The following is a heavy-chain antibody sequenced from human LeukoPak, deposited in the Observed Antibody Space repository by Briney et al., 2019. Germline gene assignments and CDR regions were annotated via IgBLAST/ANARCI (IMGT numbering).Heavy chain of an antibody. CDR3: ARGRENWFDP. J-gene: IGHJ5*02. V-gene: IGHV1-18*01. CDR2: ISPYNGNT. CDR1: GYTFTGYG. Sequence: ASVKVSCKASGYTFTGYGISWVRQAPGQGLEWMGWISPYNGNTDYAQKPQGRVTMTTDTSTTTVYMELRSLTSDDTAVYYCARGRENWFDPWGQGTLVTVSS.